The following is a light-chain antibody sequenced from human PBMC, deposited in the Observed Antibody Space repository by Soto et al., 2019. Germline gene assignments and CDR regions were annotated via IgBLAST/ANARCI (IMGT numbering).Light chain of an antibody. V-gene: IGKV1-5*03. J-gene: IGKJ5*01. Sequence: DIQMTQSPSTLSAPVGDRVSITCRASQSVSSRLAWYQQKPGKAPKLLIYKASGLESGVPSRFSGSGSGTEFTLTISSLQADDFATYYCQQHSNYPITFGQGTRLEIK. CDR1: QSVSSR. CDR2: KAS. CDR3: QQHSNYPIT.